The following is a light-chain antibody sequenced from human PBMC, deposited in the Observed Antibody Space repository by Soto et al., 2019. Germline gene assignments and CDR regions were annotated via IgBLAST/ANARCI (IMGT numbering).Light chain of an antibody. V-gene: IGLV3-21*02. CDR3: KVWDSSSDHQV. Sequence: SCQLTQTNSVSVAPGQTSRITCRRNNIGSKSVQWYQQKPSQAPVLVVYDDSDRPAGIPERFSGCNSGNTATLTISRVEAGDEADYYCKVWDSSSDHQVFGTGTKVTVL. CDR2: DDS. CDR1: NIGSKS. J-gene: IGLJ1*01.